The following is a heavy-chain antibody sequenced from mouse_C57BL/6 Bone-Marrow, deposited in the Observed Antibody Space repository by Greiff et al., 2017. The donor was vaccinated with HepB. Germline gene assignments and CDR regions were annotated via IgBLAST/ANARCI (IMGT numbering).Heavy chain of an antibody. V-gene: IGHV5-4*03. Sequence: EVKLEESGGGLVKPGGSLKLSCAASGFTFSSYAMSWVRQTPEKRLEWVATISDGGSYTYYPDNVKGRFTISRDNAKNNLYLQMSHLKSEDTAMYYCARSLITTVVATPFDYWGQGTTLTVSS. CDR3: ARSLITTVVATPFDY. CDR1: GFTFSSYA. D-gene: IGHD1-1*01. J-gene: IGHJ2*01. CDR2: ISDGGSYT.